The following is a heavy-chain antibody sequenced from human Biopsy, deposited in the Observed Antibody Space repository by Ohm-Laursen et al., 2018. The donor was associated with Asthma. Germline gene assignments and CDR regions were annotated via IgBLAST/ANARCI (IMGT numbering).Heavy chain of an antibody. J-gene: IGHJ6*02. Sequence: ASVKVSRKASGDSFSNYAISWVRQAPGQGLEWMGGLIPVLGTPDHAQMFEGRVTITADESTSTAYMELSSLSSEDTAVYYCARGYSGSDRVVYYYSGLEVWGQGTTVTVSS. CDR3: ARGYSGSDRVVYYYSGLEV. D-gene: IGHD5-12*01. CDR1: GDSFSNYA. V-gene: IGHV1-69*13. CDR2: LIPVLGTP.